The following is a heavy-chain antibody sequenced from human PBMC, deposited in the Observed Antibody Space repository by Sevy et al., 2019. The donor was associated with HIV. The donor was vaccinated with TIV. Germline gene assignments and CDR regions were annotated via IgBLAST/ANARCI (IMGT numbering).Heavy chain of an antibody. Sequence: GGFLRLSCAASGFTFDDYAMHWVRQAPGKGLEWISGISWKSGSIGYADSVKGRFTSSRDNAKNCLYLQMNTLRAEDTASYHCAKDLSGGTGSYYGGDAFDIWGQGTMVTVSS. J-gene: IGHJ3*02. CDR2: ISWKSGSI. D-gene: IGHD3-10*01. CDR1: GFTFDDYA. CDR3: AKDLSGGTGSYYGGDAFDI. V-gene: IGHV3-9*01.